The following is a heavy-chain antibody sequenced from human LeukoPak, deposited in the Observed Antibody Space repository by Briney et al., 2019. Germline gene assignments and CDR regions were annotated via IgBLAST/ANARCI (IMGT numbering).Heavy chain of an antibody. V-gene: IGHV4-39*07. Sequence: PSETLSLTCTVSGGSISSRSYYWGWVRQPPGKGLEWIGNIYYSGSTYYNPSLKSRVTMSVDTSKNQFSLKLSSVTAADTAVYYXARGPRIAAPXXFDPWGQGTLVTXXS. CDR2: IYYSGST. CDR3: ARGPRIAAPXXFDP. J-gene: IGHJ5*02. D-gene: IGHD6-25*01. CDR1: GGSISSRSYY.